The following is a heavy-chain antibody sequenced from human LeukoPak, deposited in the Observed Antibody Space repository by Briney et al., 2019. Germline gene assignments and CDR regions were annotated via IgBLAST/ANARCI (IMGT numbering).Heavy chain of an antibody. D-gene: IGHD4-17*01. CDR2: INPNSGGT. Sequence: ASVKVSCKASGYTFTGYYMHWVRQAPGQGLEWMGWINPNSGGTNYAQKFQGWVTMTRDTSNSTAYMELSRLRSDDTAVYYCARAPYGDYVHFDYWGQGTLVTVSS. CDR3: ARAPYGDYVHFDY. CDR1: GYTFTGYY. V-gene: IGHV1-2*04. J-gene: IGHJ4*02.